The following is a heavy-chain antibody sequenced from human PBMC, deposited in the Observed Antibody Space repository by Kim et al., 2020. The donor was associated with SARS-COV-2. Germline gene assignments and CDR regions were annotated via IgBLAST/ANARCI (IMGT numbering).Heavy chain of an antibody. CDR2: ISAYNGNT. V-gene: IGHV1-18*04. CDR1: GYTFTSYG. J-gene: IGHJ4*02. Sequence: ASVKVSCKASGYTFTSYGISWVRQAPGQGLEWMGWISAYNGNTNYAQKLQGRVTMTTDTSTSTAYMELRSLRSDDTAVYYCARDVTYYYDSSGYSCDYWGQGTLVNVSS. D-gene: IGHD3-22*01. CDR3: ARDVTYYYDSSGYSCDY.